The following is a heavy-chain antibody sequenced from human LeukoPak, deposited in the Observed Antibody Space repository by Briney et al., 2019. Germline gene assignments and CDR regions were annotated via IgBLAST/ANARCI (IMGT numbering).Heavy chain of an antibody. D-gene: IGHD2-15*01. Sequence: GGSLRLSCAASGFTFSSYAMSWVRQAPGKGLEWVSAISGSGGSTYYADSVKGRFTISRDNSKNTLYLQMNSLRAEDTAVYYSAKKRGSYNSPTPYYFDYWGQGTLVTVSS. CDR2: ISGSGGST. CDR1: GFTFSSYA. CDR3: AKKRGSYNSPTPYYFDY. J-gene: IGHJ4*02. V-gene: IGHV3-23*01.